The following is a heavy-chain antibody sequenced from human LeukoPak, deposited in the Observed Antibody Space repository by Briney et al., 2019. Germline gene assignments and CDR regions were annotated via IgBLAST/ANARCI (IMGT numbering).Heavy chain of an antibody. J-gene: IGHJ6*03. CDR1: GASISSYY. CDR2: IYYSGST. D-gene: IGHD2/OR15-2a*01. Sequence: PSQTLSLTCTVPGASISSYYWSWIRQPPGKGLEWIGYIYYSGSTKYNPSLKSRVTISVDTSKNQFSLKLSSVTAADTAVYYCARVALLYYYYYMDVWGKGTTVTVSS. CDR3: ARVALLYYYYYMDV. V-gene: IGHV4-59*01.